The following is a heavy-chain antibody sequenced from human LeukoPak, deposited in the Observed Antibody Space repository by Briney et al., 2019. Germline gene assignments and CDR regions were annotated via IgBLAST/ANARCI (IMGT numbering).Heavy chain of an antibody. CDR2: MNPNSGNT. CDR3: ARGEYSRAPHDC. CDR1: GYTFTSYD. Sequence: ASVKVSCKASGYTFTSYDINWVRQATGQGLEWMGWMNPNSGNTGYAQKFQGRVTMTRYTSISTAYMELSSLRSEDTAVYYCARGEYSRAPHDCWGQGTLVTVSS. J-gene: IGHJ4*02. V-gene: IGHV1-8*01. D-gene: IGHD6-6*01.